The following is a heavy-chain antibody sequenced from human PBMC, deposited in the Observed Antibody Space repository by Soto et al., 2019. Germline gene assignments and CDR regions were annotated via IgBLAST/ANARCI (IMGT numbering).Heavy chain of an antibody. V-gene: IGHV3-48*02. CDR1: GFTFSSYS. D-gene: IGHD2-2*01. CDR3: ARDPTLYCSSTSCSHSV. Sequence: EVQLVESGGGLVQPGGSLRLSCAASGFTFSSYSMNWVRQAPGKGLEWVSYISSSSSTIYYADSVKGRFTISRDNAKNSLYLQMNSLRDEDTAVYYCARDPTLYCSSTSCSHSVWGQGTTVTVSS. CDR2: ISSSSSTI. J-gene: IGHJ6*02.